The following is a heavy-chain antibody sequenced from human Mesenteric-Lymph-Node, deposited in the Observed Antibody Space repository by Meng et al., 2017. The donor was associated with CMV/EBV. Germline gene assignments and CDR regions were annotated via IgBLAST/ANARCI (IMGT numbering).Heavy chain of an antibody. D-gene: IGHD2-15*01. CDR3: ARGRPGYCSGGSCYQPSDY. CDR2: INHSGST. V-gene: IGHV4-34*01. Sequence: CSGYYWSWIRQPPGKRLEWIGEINHSGSTNYNPSLKSRVTISVDTSKNQFSLKLSSVTAADTAVYYCARGRPGYCSGGSCYQPSDYWGQGTLVTVSS. CDR1: CSGYY. J-gene: IGHJ4*02.